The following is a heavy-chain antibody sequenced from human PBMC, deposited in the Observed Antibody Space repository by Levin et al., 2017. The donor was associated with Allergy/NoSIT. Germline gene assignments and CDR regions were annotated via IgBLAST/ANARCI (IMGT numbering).Heavy chain of an antibody. V-gene: IGHV3-30*18. J-gene: IGHJ4*02. Sequence: GGSLRLSCAVSGFTFSTSGMNWVRQAPGKGLEWVAVISGDGNNKFYTESVKGRFTISRDNAKNTLYLQMTRLRVDDTAVYYCANGPEFAGYAYYKFWGQGTLVTVSS. CDR1: GFTFSTSG. D-gene: IGHD3-10*01. CDR2: ISGDGNNK. CDR3: ANGPEFAGYAYYKF.